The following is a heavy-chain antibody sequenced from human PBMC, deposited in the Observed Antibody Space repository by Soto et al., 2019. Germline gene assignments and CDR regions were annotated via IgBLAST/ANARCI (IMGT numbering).Heavy chain of an antibody. CDR1: GFTFSSYS. CDR3: ARGLTVGYCSSTSCLNWFDP. J-gene: IGHJ5*02. CDR2: ISSSSSTI. D-gene: IGHD2-2*03. Sequence: GGSLRLSCAASGFTFSSYSMNWVRQAPGKGLEWVSYISSSSSTIYYADSVKGRFNISRDNAKNSLYLQMTSLRGEDTAVYYCARGLTVGYCSSTSCLNWFDPWGQGTLVTVSS. V-gene: IGHV3-48*01.